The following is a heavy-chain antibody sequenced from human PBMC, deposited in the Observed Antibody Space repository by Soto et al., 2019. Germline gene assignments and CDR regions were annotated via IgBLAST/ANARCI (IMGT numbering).Heavy chain of an antibody. D-gene: IGHD2-15*01. Sequence: ASAKVSCKVSGYTLTELSMHWVRQAPGKGLEWMGGFDPEDGETIYAQKFQGRVTMTEDTSTDTAYMELSSLRSEDTAVYYCATAHCSGGSCYPAAYYYFDYWGQGTLVTVSS. CDR1: GYTLTELS. J-gene: IGHJ4*02. CDR2: FDPEDGET. CDR3: ATAHCSGGSCYPAAYYYFDY. V-gene: IGHV1-24*01.